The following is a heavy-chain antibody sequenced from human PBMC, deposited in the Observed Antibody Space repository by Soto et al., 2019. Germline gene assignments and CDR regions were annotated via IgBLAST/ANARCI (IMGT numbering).Heavy chain of an antibody. CDR2: INPNSGGT. D-gene: IGHD5-18*01. V-gene: IGHV1-2*02. Sequence: ASVKVSCKVSGYTFTGYYMHWVRQAPGQGLEWMGWINPNSGGTNYAQKFQGRVTMTRDTSISTAYMELSRLRSDDTAVYYCARALETAMATLPYYYYGMGVWGQGTTVTVSS. CDR3: ARALETAMATLPYYYYGMGV. CDR1: GYTFTGYY. J-gene: IGHJ6*02.